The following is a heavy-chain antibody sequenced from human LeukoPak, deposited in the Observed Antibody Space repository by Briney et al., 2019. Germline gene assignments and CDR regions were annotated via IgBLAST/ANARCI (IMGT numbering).Heavy chain of an antibody. CDR1: GFTFSSYA. CDR2: ISYDGSNK. J-gene: IGHJ4*02. Sequence: GGSLRLSCAASGFTFSSYAMHWVRQAPGKGLEWVAVISYDGSNKYYADSVKGRFTISRDNSKNTLYLQMNSLRAEDTAVYYCAKGAVLGVVITDFDYWGQGTLVTVSS. CDR3: AKGAVLGVVITDFDY. D-gene: IGHD3-3*01. V-gene: IGHV3-30-3*01.